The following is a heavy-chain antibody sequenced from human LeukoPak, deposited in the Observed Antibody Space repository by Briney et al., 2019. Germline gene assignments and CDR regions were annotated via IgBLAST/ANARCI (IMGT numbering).Heavy chain of an antibody. CDR2: ISSSSSYI. CDR1: GFTFSSYS. CDR3: TRGNYDILTGYNAVDY. J-gene: IGHJ4*02. V-gene: IGHV3-21*01. D-gene: IGHD3-9*01. Sequence: GGSLRLSCVASGFTFSSYSMNWVRQAPGKGLEWVSFISSSSSYIHYADSMKGRFTISRDNAKNSLYPQMNSLRAEDTAVYYCTRGNYDILTGYNAVDYWGQGTLVTVSS.